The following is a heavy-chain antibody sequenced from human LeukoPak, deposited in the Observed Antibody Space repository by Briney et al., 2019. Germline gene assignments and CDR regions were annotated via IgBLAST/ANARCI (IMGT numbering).Heavy chain of an antibody. CDR2: IYYSGST. CDR3: ARGGGMGYYYYYMDV. J-gene: IGHJ6*03. V-gene: IGHV4-59*01. D-gene: IGHD1-26*01. CDR1: GGSISSYY. Sequence: PSETLSLTCTVSGGSISSYYWSWIRQPPGKGLEWIGYIYYSGSTNYNPSLKSRVTISVDTSKNQFSLKLSSVTAADTAVYYRARGGGMGYYYYYMDVWGKGTTVTISS.